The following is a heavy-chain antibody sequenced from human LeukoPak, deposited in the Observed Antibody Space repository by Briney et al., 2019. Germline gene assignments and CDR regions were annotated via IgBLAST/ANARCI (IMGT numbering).Heavy chain of an antibody. CDR3: ARRLVGATIWYAFDI. Sequence: SETLSLTCTVSGGSISSYYWGWIRQPPGKGLEWIGSIYYSGSTYYNPSLKSRVTISVDTSKNQFSLKLSSVTAADTAVYYCARRLVGATIWYAFDIWGQGTMVTVSS. V-gene: IGHV4-39*01. D-gene: IGHD1-26*01. J-gene: IGHJ3*02. CDR1: GGSISSYY. CDR2: IYYSGST.